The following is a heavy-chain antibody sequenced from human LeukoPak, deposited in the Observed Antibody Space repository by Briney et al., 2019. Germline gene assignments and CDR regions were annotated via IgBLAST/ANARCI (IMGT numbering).Heavy chain of an antibody. CDR2: IYNIGGT. Sequence: SETLSLTCSVSGGSVSRDYWSWIRQPPGKPLEWLGYIYNIGGTNYNPSLKSRVSISVDTSKNQFSLMLTSVTAADTAVYYCAREAVAGTLDYWGQGALVPVSS. J-gene: IGHJ4*02. D-gene: IGHD6-19*01. CDR3: AREAVAGTLDY. V-gene: IGHV4-59*02. CDR1: GGSVSRDY.